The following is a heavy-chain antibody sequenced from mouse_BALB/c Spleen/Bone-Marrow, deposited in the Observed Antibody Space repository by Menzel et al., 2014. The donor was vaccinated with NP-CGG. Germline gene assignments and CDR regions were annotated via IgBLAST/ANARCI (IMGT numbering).Heavy chain of an antibody. CDR2: IDPANGNT. J-gene: IGHJ3*01. CDR1: GFNIKDTY. V-gene: IGHV14-3*02. D-gene: IGHD2-14*01. Sequence: EVKLQESGAELVKPGASVKLSCTASGFNIKDTYMHWVKQRPEQGLEWIGRIDPANGNTKYDPKFQGKATITADTSSNTAYLQLSSLTSEDTAVYYCAPYYRYLAWFAYWGQGTLVTVSA. CDR3: APYYRYLAWFAY.